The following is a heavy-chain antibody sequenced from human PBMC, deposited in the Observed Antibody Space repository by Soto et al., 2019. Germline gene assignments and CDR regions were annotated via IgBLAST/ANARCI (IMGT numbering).Heavy chain of an antibody. CDR3: AREVPYGYSRFDY. J-gene: IGHJ4*02. CDR1: GYTFTNNV. Sequence: QVHLVQSGAEVKKPGASVKVSCKTSGYTFTNNVIHWVRQAPGQRLEWMGWVNAGNDNTKWSREFQGRLTLTKDTSATTSYMERSSLTSEDTAIYFCAREVPYGYSRFDYWGQGTLVTVSS. D-gene: IGHD5-18*01. V-gene: IGHV1-3*01. CDR2: VNAGNDNT.